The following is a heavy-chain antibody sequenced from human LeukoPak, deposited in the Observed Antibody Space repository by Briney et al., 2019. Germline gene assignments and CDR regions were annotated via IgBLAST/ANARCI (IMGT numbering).Heavy chain of an antibody. Sequence: GASLRLSCAASGFTVSSNYMSWVRQAPGKGLEWVSVIYSGGSTYYADSVKGRFTISRDNSKNTLYLQMNSLRAEDTAVYYCARGPSSGSAAERLLSFYWGQGTLVTVSS. CDR3: ARGPSSGSAAERLLSFY. V-gene: IGHV3-53*01. J-gene: IGHJ4*02. D-gene: IGHD6-13*01. CDR1: GFTVSSNY. CDR2: IYSGGST.